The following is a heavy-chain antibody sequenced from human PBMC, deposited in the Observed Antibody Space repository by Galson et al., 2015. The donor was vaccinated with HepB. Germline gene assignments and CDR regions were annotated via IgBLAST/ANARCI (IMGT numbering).Heavy chain of an antibody. CDR2: INCGNGNT. Sequence: SLRVSCTASGFTFTAYNMHWVRQAPGQGLEWMGWINCGNGNTEYAESVKGRVTITRDTSASTVYMQMSSLRTEDTAVYYCARDPGVAIGLLLQPFDIWGQGTLVTVSS. J-gene: IGHJ4*02. CDR3: ARDPGVAIGLLLQPFDI. CDR1: GFTFTAYN. V-gene: IGHV1-3*01. D-gene: IGHD3-22*01.